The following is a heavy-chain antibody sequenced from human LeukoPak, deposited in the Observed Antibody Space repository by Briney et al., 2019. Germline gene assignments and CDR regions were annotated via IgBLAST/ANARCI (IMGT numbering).Heavy chain of an antibody. J-gene: IGHJ5*02. Sequence: GGSLRLSCAASGFTFSSYGMHWVRQAPGKGLEWVAFIRYDGSNKYYADSVKGRFTISRGNSKNTLYLQMNSLRAEDTAVYYCAKIRGYCSGGSCFGPWGQGTLVTVSS. CDR2: IRYDGSNK. CDR1: GFTFSSYG. D-gene: IGHD2-15*01. CDR3: AKIRGYCSGGSCFGP. V-gene: IGHV3-30*02.